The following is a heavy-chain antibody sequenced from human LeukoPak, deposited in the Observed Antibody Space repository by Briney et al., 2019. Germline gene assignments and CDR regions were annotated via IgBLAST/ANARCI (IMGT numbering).Heavy chain of an antibody. Sequence: SVKVSCKASGGTFSSYAISWVRQAPGQGLAWMGGIIPIFGTANYAQKFQGRVTITADESTSTAYMELSSLRSEDTAVYYCARVTLGYSRSGDNYYYYGMDVWGQGTTVTVSS. J-gene: IGHJ6*02. D-gene: IGHD6-13*01. CDR1: GGTFSSYA. CDR2: IIPIFGTA. V-gene: IGHV1-69*13. CDR3: ARVTLGYSRSGDNYYYYGMDV.